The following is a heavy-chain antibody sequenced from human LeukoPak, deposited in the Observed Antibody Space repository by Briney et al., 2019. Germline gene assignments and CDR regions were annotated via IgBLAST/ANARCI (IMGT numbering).Heavy chain of an antibody. CDR2: ISSNGGGT. CDR3: ARDLEGTVTAGY. CDR1: GFTFSSYA. J-gene: IGHJ4*02. D-gene: IGHD4-17*01. V-gene: IGHV3-64*01. Sequence: GGSLRLSCAASGFTFSSYAMHWVRQAPGKGLEYVSAISSNGGGTYYANSVKGRFTISRDNSKNTLYLQMGSLRAEDMAVYYCARDLEGTVTAGYWGQGTLVTVSS.